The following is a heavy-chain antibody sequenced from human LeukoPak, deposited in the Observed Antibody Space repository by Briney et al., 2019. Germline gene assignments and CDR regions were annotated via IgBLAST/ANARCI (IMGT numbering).Heavy chain of an antibody. V-gene: IGHV4-61*02. D-gene: IGHD3-10*01. CDR1: GGSISSGSYY. Sequence: PSETLSLTCTVSGGSISSGSYYWSWIRQPAGKGLEWIGRIYTSGSTNYNPSLKSRVTISVDTSQNQFSLKLTSVTPADTAVYYCAKTAKYYYGSETYYFFEYWGQGTLVTVSS. CDR3: AKTAKYYYGSETYYFFEY. CDR2: IYTSGST. J-gene: IGHJ4*02.